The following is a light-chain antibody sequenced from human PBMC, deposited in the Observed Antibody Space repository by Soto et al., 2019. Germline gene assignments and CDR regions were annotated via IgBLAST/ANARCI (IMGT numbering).Light chain of an antibody. CDR2: EAS. J-gene: IGKJ1*01. Sequence: EIVLTQSPGTLSLSPGESATLSCRASQSVSSSSLAWYQQNPGQAPRLLIYEASSRANGIPDRFSGSGSGTDFTLTISRLEPEDFAVYYCQQYRTCGQGTKVDIK. CDR1: QSVSSSS. CDR3: QQYRT. V-gene: IGKV3-20*01.